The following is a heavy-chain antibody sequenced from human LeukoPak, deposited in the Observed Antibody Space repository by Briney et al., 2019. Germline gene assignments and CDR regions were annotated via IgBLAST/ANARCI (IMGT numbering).Heavy chain of an antibody. D-gene: IGHD5-18*01. Sequence: AGGSLRLSCAASGFTFSSYGMHWVRQAPGKGLEWVAVISYDGSNKYYADSVKGRFTISRDNSKNTLYLQMNSLRAEDTAVYYCAKDRTTYSYGFFDYWGQGTLVTVSS. V-gene: IGHV3-30*18. CDR2: ISYDGSNK. CDR1: GFTFSSYG. CDR3: AKDRTTYSYGFFDY. J-gene: IGHJ4*02.